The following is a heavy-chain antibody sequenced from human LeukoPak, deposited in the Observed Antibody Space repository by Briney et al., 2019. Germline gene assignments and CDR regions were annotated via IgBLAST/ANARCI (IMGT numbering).Heavy chain of an antibody. CDR2: IVDTGDGT. Sequence: PGGSLRLSCAASGFTFSSYAMSWVRQAPGKGLEWVSTIVDTGDGTFYADSVRGRFTISRDSSKNTLYLQMNSLRVEDTAVYYCARFVVVTAGDYWGQGTLVTVSS. J-gene: IGHJ4*01. CDR1: GFTFSSYA. V-gene: IGHV3-23*01. D-gene: IGHD2-21*02. CDR3: ARFVVVTAGDY.